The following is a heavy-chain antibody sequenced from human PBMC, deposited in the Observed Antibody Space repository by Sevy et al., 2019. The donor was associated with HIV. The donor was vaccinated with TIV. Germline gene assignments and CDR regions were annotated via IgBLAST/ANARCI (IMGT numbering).Heavy chain of an antibody. V-gene: IGHV3-30*18. J-gene: IGHJ4*02. CDR1: GFTFSSYG. CDR3: AKEDTMVRGVDAAAEANYFDY. CDR2: ISYDGSNK. Sequence: GGSLRLSCVASGFTFSSYGMHWVRQAPGKGLEWVAVISYDGSNKYYADSVKGRFTISRDNSKNTLYLQMNSLRAEDTAVYYCAKEDTMVRGVDAAAEANYFDYWGQGTLVTVSS. D-gene: IGHD3-10*01.